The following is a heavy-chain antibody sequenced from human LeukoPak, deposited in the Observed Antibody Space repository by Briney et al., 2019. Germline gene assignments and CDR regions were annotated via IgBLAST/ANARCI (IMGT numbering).Heavy chain of an antibody. V-gene: IGHV4-34*01. Sequence: SETLSLTCAVYGGSFSGYYWSWIRQPPGEGLEWIGEINHSGSTNYNPSLKSRVTISVDTSKNQFSLKLSSVTAADTAVYYCARVESSGWYHYWGQGTLVTVSS. CDR1: GGSFSGYY. D-gene: IGHD6-19*01. CDR2: INHSGST. J-gene: IGHJ4*02. CDR3: ARVESSGWYHY.